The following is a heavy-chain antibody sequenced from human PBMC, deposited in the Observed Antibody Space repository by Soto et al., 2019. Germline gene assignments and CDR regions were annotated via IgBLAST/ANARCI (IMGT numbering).Heavy chain of an antibody. CDR1: GGSISSYY. V-gene: IGHV4-4*07. D-gene: IGHD1-7*01. J-gene: IGHJ6*02. CDR3: ARTNWNYAYYYGMDV. Sequence: SETLSLTCTVSGGSISSYYWSWIRQPAGKGLEWIGRIYTSGSTNYNPSLKSRVTMSVDTSKNQFSLKLSSVTAADTAVYYCARTNWNYAYYYGMDVWGQGTTVTVSS. CDR2: IYTSGST.